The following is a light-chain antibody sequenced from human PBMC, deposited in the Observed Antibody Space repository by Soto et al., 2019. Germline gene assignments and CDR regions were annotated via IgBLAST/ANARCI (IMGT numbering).Light chain of an antibody. Sequence: DIVMTQSPESLAVSLGERATINCRSSQSVLSTSNNKNYLVWYQQKPGQPPKLLISWASTRESGVPDRFSGSGSATDFTLTIISLQTEDLAVYYCQQSYNSPITFGQGTRLEIK. CDR3: QQSYNSPIT. CDR2: WAS. V-gene: IGKV4-1*01. CDR1: QSVLSTSNNKNY. J-gene: IGKJ5*01.